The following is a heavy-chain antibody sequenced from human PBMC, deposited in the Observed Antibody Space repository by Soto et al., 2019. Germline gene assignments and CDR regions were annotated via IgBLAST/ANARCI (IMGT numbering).Heavy chain of an antibody. CDR1: GGSFSGFY. CDR3: ARHVLHYNWMDP. V-gene: IGHV4-34*01. Sequence: VQLQQWGAGLLEPSETLSLTCGIPGGSFSGFYWSWSRQSPGKGLWWIGEINHSGTTHYNPSLESRVTIWIDTSKAQFSLNVNSVTAADTAIYYCARHVLHYNWMDPWGQGTLVSVSS. D-gene: IGHD3-10*02. CDR2: INHSGTT. J-gene: IGHJ5*02.